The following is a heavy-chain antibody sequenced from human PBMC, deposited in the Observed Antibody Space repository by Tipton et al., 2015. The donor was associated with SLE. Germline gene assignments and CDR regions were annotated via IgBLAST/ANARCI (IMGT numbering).Heavy chain of an antibody. CDR2: IYYSGST. V-gene: IGHV4-59*11. J-gene: IGHJ5*02. D-gene: IGHD4-17*01. CDR3: AQTTVTTEGWFDP. Sequence: TLSLTCTVSGGSISSHYWSWIRQPPGKGLEWIGYIYYSGSTYYNPSLKSRVTISVDTSKNQFSLKLSSVTAADTAVYYCAQTTVTTEGWFDPWGQGTLVTVSS. CDR1: GGSISSHY.